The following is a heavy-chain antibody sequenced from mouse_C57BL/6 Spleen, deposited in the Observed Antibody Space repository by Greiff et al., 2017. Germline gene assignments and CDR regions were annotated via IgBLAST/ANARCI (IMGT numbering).Heavy chain of an antibody. V-gene: IGHV5-17*01. Sequence: EVMLVESGGGLVKPGGSLKLSCAASGFTFSDYGMHWVRQAPEKGLEWVAYISSGSSTIYYADTVKGRFTISRDNAKNTLFLQMTSLRSEDTAMYYCARRDYYGSSLGFDYWGQGTTLTVSS. CDR1: GFTFSDYG. CDR2: ISSGSSTI. J-gene: IGHJ2*01. CDR3: ARRDYYGSSLGFDY. D-gene: IGHD1-1*01.